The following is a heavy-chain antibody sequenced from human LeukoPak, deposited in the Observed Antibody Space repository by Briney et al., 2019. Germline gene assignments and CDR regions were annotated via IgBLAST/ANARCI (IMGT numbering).Heavy chain of an antibody. Sequence: GGSLRLSCAASGFTFSSYWMHWVRQAPGKGLEWVAFIRYDGSNKYYADSVKGRFTISRDNSKNTLYLQMNSLRAEDTAVYYCAKTVIDELSIDYWGQGTLATVSS. CDR3: AKTVIDELSIDY. CDR1: GFTFSSYW. CDR2: IRYDGSNK. D-gene: IGHD4-17*01. V-gene: IGHV3-30*02. J-gene: IGHJ4*02.